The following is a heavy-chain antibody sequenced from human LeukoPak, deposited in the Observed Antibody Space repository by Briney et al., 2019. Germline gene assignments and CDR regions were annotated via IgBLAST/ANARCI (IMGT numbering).Heavy chain of an antibody. D-gene: IGHD1-1*01. CDR3: ARGTSDARYYFDY. Sequence: PGGSLRLSCAASGFNFSTCTMNWVRQAPGKGLDWVSFNSRNSISTHYADSVKGPFTISIDNAKNLLYLQMNGLRAECTALYYCARGTSDARYYFDYWGQGILVTVSS. V-gene: IGHV3-21*04. CDR1: GFNFSTCT. CDR2: NSRNSIST. J-gene: IGHJ4*02.